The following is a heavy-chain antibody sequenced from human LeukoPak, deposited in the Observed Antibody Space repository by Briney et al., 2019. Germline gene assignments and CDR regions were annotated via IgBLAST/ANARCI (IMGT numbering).Heavy chain of an antibody. CDR3: ARRPGIAAVGGWFDP. CDR1: GGSISSYY. Sequence: PSETLSLTCTVSGGSISSYYWSWIRQPPGKGLEWIGYIYYSGSTYYNPSLKSRVTISVDTSKNQFSLKLSSVTAADTAVYYCARRPGIAAVGGWFDPWGQGTLVTVSS. J-gene: IGHJ5*02. D-gene: IGHD6-13*01. V-gene: IGHV4-59*08. CDR2: IYYSGST.